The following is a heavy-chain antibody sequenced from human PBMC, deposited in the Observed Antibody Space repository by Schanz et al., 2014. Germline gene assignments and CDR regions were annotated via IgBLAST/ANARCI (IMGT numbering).Heavy chain of an antibody. J-gene: IGHJ5*02. Sequence: EVQLLESGGGLVQPGGSLRLSCLASGFAFSSYGMNWLRQVPGKGLEWVSAILGLASTTYYADSVKGRFTISRDNSKNLLYLQMNSLRAEDTAVYYCTRDVRLDRRGNWFDPWGQGTLVTVSS. CDR3: TRDVRLDRRGNWFDP. D-gene: IGHD1-1*01. CDR1: GFAFSSYG. V-gene: IGHV3-23*01. CDR2: ILGLASTT.